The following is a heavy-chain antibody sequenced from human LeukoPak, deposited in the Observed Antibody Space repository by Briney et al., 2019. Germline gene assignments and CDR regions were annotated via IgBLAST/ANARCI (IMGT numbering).Heavy chain of an antibody. CDR1: GDSISSGGYY. V-gene: IGHV4-31*03. J-gene: IGHJ5*02. CDR2: IYYSGST. CDR3: ARDRAGITMVRGVIKSHWFDP. D-gene: IGHD3-10*01. Sequence: SETLSLTCTVSGDSISSGGYYWSWIRQHPGEGLEWIGYIYYSGSTYYNPSLKSRVTISVDTSKNQFSLKLSSVTAADTAVYYCARDRAGITMVRGVIKSHWFDPWGQGTLVTVSS.